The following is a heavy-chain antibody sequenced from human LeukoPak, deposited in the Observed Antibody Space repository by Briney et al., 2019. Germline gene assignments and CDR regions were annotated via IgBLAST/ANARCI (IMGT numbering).Heavy chain of an antibody. D-gene: IGHD3-10*01. V-gene: IGHV1-69*04. CDR1: GGTFSSYA. J-gene: IGHJ4*02. Sequence: SVKVSCKASGGTFSSYAISWVRQAPGQGLEWMGRIIPILRIANYAQKFQGRVTITADKSTSTADMELSNLRCEDTAVYYYARAGLFSGTDWGQRTLVTVSS. CDR2: IIPILRIA. CDR3: ARAGLFSGTD.